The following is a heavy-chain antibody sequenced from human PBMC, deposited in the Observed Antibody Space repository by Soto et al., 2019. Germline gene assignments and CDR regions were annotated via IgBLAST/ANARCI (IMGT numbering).Heavy chain of an antibody. V-gene: IGHV3-64D*06. CDR2: ISSNGGST. CDR1: GFSFTTYP. CDR3: CVAGHVFDK. Sequence: PGGSLRLSCSASGFSFTTYPMYWVRQAPGKGLEFVSTISSNGGSTYYADSVKGRFTISRDNSRNTLYLQMSSLRAEDTAVYFCCVAGHVFDKWGQGNLVTVSS. J-gene: IGHJ4*02. D-gene: IGHD6-19*01.